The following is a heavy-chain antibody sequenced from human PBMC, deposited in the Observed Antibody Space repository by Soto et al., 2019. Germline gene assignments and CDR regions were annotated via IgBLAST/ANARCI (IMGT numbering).Heavy chain of an antibody. CDR2: VYYSGNT. CDR1: GGSIRSSNFF. D-gene: IGHD6-13*01. CDR3: ARRKGIAAARGFFAS. J-gene: IGHJ4*02. Sequence: QLRLQESGPGQVKPSETLSLTCAVSGGSIRSSNFFWGWIRQPPGKGLEWIGTVYYSGNTYYNPSLNRGVTISVDKSQNQFTLKLHTVTVADTAVYYCARRKGIAAARGFFASWGQGALVTVSS. V-gene: IGHV4-39*01.